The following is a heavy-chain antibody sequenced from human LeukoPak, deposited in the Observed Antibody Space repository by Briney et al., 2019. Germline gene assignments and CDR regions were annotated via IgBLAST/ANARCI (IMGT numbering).Heavy chain of an antibody. CDR1: GGSISSYY. Sequence: SETLSLTCTVSGGSISSYYWSWIRQPPGKGLEWIGYIYTSGSTNYNPSLKSRVTISVDTSKNQFSLKLSSVTAADTAVYYCARHSASRDGYYFDYWGQGALVTVSS. J-gene: IGHJ4*02. V-gene: IGHV4-4*09. CDR3: ARHSASRDGYYFDY. D-gene: IGHD5-24*01. CDR2: IYTSGST.